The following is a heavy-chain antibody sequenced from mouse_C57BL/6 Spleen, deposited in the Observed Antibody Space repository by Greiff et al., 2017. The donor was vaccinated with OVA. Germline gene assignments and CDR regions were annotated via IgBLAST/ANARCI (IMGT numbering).Heavy chain of an antibody. V-gene: IGHV5-4*01. CDR2: ISDGGSYT. CDR3: ARKDYGSSGYFDV. D-gene: IGHD1-1*01. Sequence: EVQVVESGGGLVKPGGSLKLSCAASGFTFSSYAMSWVRQTPEKRLEWVATISDGGSYTYYPDNVKGRFTISRDNAKNNLYLQMSHLKSEDTAMYYCARKDYGSSGYFDVGGRDHGHRLL. CDR1: GFTFSSYA. J-gene: IGHJ1*01.